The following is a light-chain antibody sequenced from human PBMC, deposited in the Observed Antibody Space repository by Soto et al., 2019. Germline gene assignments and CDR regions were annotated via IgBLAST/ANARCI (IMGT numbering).Light chain of an antibody. CDR1: QTISSW. Sequence: DIQMTQSPSTLSGSVGDRVTITCRASQTISSWLAWYQQKPRKAPKLLLYKASTLKSGVPSRFSGSGSGTEVTLTISSLQPDDFATYYCQHYNSYSDAFGQGTKVELK. CDR3: QHYNSYSDA. V-gene: IGKV1-5*03. CDR2: KAS. J-gene: IGKJ1*01.